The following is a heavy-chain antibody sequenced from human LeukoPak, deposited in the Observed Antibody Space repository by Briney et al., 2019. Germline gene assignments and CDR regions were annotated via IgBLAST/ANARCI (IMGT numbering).Heavy chain of an antibody. V-gene: IGHV4-39*01. J-gene: IGHJ4*02. Sequence: SETLSLTCTVSGGSISSSSYYWGWIRQPPGKGLEWIGSIYYSGSTYYNPSLKSRVTISVDTSKNQFSLKLSSVTAADTAVYYCGRGRAVDFWGQGTLVTVSS. CDR1: GGSISSSSYY. CDR3: GRGRAVDF. CDR2: IYYSGST.